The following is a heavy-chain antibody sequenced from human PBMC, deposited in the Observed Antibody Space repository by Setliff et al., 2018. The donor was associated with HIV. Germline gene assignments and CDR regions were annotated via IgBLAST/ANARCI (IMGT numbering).Heavy chain of an antibody. CDR2: ISWNSGSI. CDR1: GFTLDDYA. D-gene: IGHD3-16*01. Sequence: GGSLRLSCAASGFTLDDYAMHWVRQAPGKGLEWVSGISWNSGSIGYADSVKGRFTISRNNAKNSLYLQMNSLRAEDTALYYCAKDSRGGFYYFDYWGQGTLVTVSS. CDR3: AKDSRGGFYYFDY. J-gene: IGHJ4*02. V-gene: IGHV3-9*01.